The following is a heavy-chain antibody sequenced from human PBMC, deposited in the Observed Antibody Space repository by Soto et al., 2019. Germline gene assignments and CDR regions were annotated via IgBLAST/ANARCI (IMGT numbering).Heavy chain of an antibody. D-gene: IGHD2-21*02. CDR3: AREVTVVWFDT. V-gene: IGHV4-59*08. J-gene: IGHJ5*02. CDR2: IYNGGTT. Sequence: PSETLSLTCTVSGGSINDYYWSWIQQPPGRGLEWIGYIYNGGTTNYNPSLKSRVTISVDTSKNQFSLKLTSVTAADTAVYYCAREVTVVWFDTWGQGTLVTVSS. CDR1: GGSINDYY.